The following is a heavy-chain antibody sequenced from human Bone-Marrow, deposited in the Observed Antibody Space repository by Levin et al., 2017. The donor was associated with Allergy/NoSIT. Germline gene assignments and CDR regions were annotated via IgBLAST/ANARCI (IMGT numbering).Heavy chain of an antibody. CDR1: GGSISSGGYF. CDR2: IYHSGTT. Sequence: SETLSLTCTVSGGSISSGGYFWSWIRQHPGKGLEWIGYIYHSGTTYYNPSLKSRVVISVDTSKNQFSLRLNSVTAADTADYYCARVVVGTAIAFDYWGQGTLVTVSS. V-gene: IGHV4-31*03. J-gene: IGHJ4*02. CDR3: ARVVVGTAIAFDY. D-gene: IGHD2-21*02.